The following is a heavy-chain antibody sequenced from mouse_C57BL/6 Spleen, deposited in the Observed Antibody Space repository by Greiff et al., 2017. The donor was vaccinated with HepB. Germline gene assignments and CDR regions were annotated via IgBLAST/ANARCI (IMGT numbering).Heavy chain of an antibody. CDR1: GYTFTSYW. Sequence: QVQLQQPGAELVMPGASVKLSCKASGYTFTSYWMHWVKQRPGQGLEWIGEIDPSDSYTNYTQKFKGKSTLTVDKSSSTAYMQLSSLTSEDSAVYYCARSESIYAMDYWGQGTSVTVSS. CDR2: IDPSDSYT. J-gene: IGHJ4*01. CDR3: ARSESIYAMDY. V-gene: IGHV1-69*01.